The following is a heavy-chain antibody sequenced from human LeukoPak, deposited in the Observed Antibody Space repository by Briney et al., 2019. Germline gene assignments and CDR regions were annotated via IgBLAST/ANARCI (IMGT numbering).Heavy chain of an antibody. CDR3: ARGSNHYDFWSGKPYYYYYYMDV. D-gene: IGHD3-3*01. CDR2: IYYSGST. J-gene: IGHJ6*03. CDR1: GGSISSHY. V-gene: IGHV4-59*11. Sequence: SETLSLTCTVSGGSISSHYWSWIRQPPGKGLEWIGYIYYSGSTNYNPSLKSRVTISVDTSKNQFSLKLSSVTAADTAVYYCARGSNHYDFWSGKPYYYYYYMDVWGKGTTVTVSS.